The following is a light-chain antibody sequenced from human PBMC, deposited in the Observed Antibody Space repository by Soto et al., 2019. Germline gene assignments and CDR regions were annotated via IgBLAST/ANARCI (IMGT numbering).Light chain of an antibody. Sequence: DIVLTQSPGTLSLSPGERATLSCRSSQSVSSNYLAWYQQKPDQAPRLVIYDVSGRATGIPDRFSGSGSGTDFPLTISRLEPEDSAVYYCQQYGISPTFGQGTKVAIK. J-gene: IGKJ1*01. CDR1: QSVSSNY. CDR2: DVS. V-gene: IGKV3-20*01. CDR3: QQYGISPT.